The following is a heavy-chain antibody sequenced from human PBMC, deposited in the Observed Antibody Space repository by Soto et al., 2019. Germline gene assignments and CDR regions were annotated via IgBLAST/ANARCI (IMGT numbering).Heavy chain of an antibody. CDR1: GFTFGSDW. CDR2: INQDGSVR. D-gene: IGHD7-27*01. CDR3: GVDRWGGAFQM. J-gene: IGHJ3*02. V-gene: IGHV3-7*01. Sequence: PGGSLRLSCVMSGFTFGSDWTTWVRQTPGTGLEFVANINQDGSVRNYMDSVKGRFTISRDNAKNSLYLQMNSLRGEDTAVYYCGVDRWGGAFQMWGQGSTVTVSS.